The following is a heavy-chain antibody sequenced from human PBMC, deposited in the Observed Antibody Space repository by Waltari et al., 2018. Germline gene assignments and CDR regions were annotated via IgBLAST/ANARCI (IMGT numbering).Heavy chain of an antibody. Sequence: EVQLVESGGGLVQPGGSLRLSCAASGFTFTSYWMHWVRQAPGKGLVWLSLITSDGSTTSYGESVKGRFTISRDNAKNTLDLQMNSLRAEDTAVYYCSAGTVYWGQGILVTVSS. V-gene: IGHV3-74*01. D-gene: IGHD1-26*01. CDR1: GFTFTSYW. J-gene: IGHJ4*02. CDR2: ITSDGSTT. CDR3: SAGTVY.